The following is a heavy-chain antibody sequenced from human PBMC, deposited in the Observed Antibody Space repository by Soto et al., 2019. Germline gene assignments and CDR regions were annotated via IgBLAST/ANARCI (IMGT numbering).Heavy chain of an antibody. J-gene: IGHJ6*02. CDR3: ARVPVAVAATEDYYGLDV. V-gene: IGHV4-4*07. D-gene: IGHD2-15*01. CDR1: GVSITSYY. CDR2: INTDGLS. Sequence: SETLSLTCSVSGVSITSYYWSWIRQSAWGGLEWMGRINTDGLSTYSPSFKSRLTMSLDTSKNQVSLRLISVTAADTAVYFCARVPVAVAATEDYYGLDVWGQGTKVTVSS.